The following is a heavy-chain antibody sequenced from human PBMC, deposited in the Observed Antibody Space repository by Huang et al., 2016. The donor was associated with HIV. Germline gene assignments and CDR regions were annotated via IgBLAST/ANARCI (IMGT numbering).Heavy chain of an antibody. Sequence: QVQLVQSGGEVKQPGASVRVSCKASGYDFGSYGISWGRQAPGQGLALLGWIGSDSRDTRTAQKFQGRVTMTTDRSATTTYMELRSLRYDDTAVYYCARDTYYTDIWKRNDASFLWGQGTMITVYS. D-gene: IGHD3-22*01. CDR1: GYDFGSYG. CDR2: IGSDSRDT. V-gene: IGHV1-18*01. CDR3: ARDTYYTDIWKRNDASFL. J-gene: IGHJ3*01.